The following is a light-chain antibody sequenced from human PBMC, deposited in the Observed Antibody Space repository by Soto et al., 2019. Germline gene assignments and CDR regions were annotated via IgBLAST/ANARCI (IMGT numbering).Light chain of an antibody. CDR2: GAS. J-gene: IGKJ5*01. V-gene: IGKV3-20*01. CDR1: ESISRDY. CDR3: QFYGSSLIT. Sequence: IVLTQSPGTLFLSPGQRAPLSCMASESISRDYLAWYQQRLGQAHRLLIYGASSGATGIPDRFSGSGSGTDFTLTISRLEPEEFAVYYCQFYGSSLITFGQGTRLEIK.